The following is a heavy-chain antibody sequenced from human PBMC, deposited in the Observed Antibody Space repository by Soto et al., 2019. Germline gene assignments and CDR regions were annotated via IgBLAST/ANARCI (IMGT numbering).Heavy chain of an antibody. Sequence: EVQLLESGGGLVQPGGSLRLSCAASGFTFSSYAMSWVHQAPGKGLEWVSAISGSGGSTYYADSVKGRFTISRDNSKNTLYLQMNSLRAEDTAVYYCAKDHGRWGSYPIDYWGQVTLVTVSS. CDR2: ISGSGGST. V-gene: IGHV3-23*01. CDR1: GFTFSSYA. J-gene: IGHJ4*02. D-gene: IGHD1-26*01. CDR3: AKDHGRWGSYPIDY.